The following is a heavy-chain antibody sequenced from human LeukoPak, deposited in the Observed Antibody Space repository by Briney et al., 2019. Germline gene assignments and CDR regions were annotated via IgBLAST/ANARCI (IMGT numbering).Heavy chain of an antibody. V-gene: IGHV3-23*01. CDR1: GFTFSNSA. J-gene: IGHJ4*02. CDR2: ISVSGGST. CDR3: AKLSKGMVRGAAAPDY. D-gene: IGHD3-10*01. Sequence: QPGGSLRLSCAASGFTFSNSAMSWVRQAPGKGLEWVSAISVSGGSTYYADSVKGRFTISRDNSKNTLYLQMNSLRAEDTAVYYCAKLSKGMVRGAAAPDYWGQGTLVTVSS.